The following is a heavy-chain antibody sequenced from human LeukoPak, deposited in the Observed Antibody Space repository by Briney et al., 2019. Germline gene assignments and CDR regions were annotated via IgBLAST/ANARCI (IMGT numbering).Heavy chain of an antibody. CDR2: INTDGTTT. D-gene: IGHD6-19*01. CDR1: GFTFSSYW. V-gene: IGHV3-74*01. Sequence: GGSLRLSCAASGFTFSSYWMHWVRQGPGKGLVWVSRINTDGTTTTYADSVKGRFTISRDNAKNTLYLQMNSLRAEDTAVYYCAKDGDSSGWYYFDYWGQGTLVTVSS. J-gene: IGHJ4*02. CDR3: AKDGDSSGWYYFDY.